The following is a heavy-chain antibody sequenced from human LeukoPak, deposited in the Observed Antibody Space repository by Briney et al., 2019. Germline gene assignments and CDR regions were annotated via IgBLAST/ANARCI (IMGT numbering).Heavy chain of an antibody. J-gene: IGHJ5*02. Sequence: GGSLRLSCAASGITFSTAWMSWFRQAPGKGLEWVGRIKGKIGGATADYAAPVKDRFTISRDDSKNTLYLQMNSLKTEDTAVYYCATDRAWFDPWGQGTLVTVSS. D-gene: IGHD3-10*01. V-gene: IGHV3-15*01. CDR2: IKGKIGGATA. CDR1: GITFSTAW. CDR3: ATDRAWFDP.